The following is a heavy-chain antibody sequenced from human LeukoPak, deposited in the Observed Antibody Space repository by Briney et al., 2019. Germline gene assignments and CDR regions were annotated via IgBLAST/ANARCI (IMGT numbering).Heavy chain of an antibody. J-gene: IGHJ4*02. Sequence: GGSLRLSCSASGFTFSSYWMSWVRQAPGRGLEWVANIKQDGSEKYYVDSVKGRFTISRDNAKNSLYLQMNSLSAEDTAVYYCARARFYFDYWGQGTLVTVSS. V-gene: IGHV3-7*01. CDR3: ARARFYFDY. CDR1: GFTFSSYW. CDR2: IKQDGSEK.